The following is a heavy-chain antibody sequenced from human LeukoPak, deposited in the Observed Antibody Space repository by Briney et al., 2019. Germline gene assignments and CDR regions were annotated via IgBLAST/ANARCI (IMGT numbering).Heavy chain of an antibody. J-gene: IGHJ3*02. D-gene: IGHD6-19*01. CDR1: GGSVSSGSYY. CDR2: IYYSGST. Sequence: SETLSLTCTVSGGSVSSGSYYRSWIRQPPGKGLEWIGYIYYSGSTNNNPSLKSRVTISLDTSKNQFSLKLSSVTAADTAVYYCARDTGWQPNVFDIWGQGTMVTVSS. CDR3: ARDTGWQPNVFDI. V-gene: IGHV4-61*01.